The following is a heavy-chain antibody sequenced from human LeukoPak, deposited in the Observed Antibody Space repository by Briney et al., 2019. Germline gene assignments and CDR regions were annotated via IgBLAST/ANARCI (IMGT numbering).Heavy chain of an antibody. J-gene: IGHJ6*03. CDR2: ISYDGSNK. D-gene: IGHD1-7*01. V-gene: IGHV3-30*18. CDR3: AKELELRTYYYYYMDV. Sequence: PGGSLRLSCATSGFTFSSYSMHWVRQAPGKGLEWVAVISYDGSNKYYADSVKGRFTISRDNSGNTLYIQMNSLKAEDTAVYYCAKELELRTYYYYYMDVWGKGTTVTVSS. CDR1: GFTFSSYS.